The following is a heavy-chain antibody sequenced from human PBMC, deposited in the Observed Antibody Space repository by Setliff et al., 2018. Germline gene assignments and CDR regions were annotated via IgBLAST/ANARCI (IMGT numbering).Heavy chain of an antibody. Sequence: GASVKVSCKASGYTFTSYGFSWVRQAPGQGLEWMGWISVYNGKTKYAQKFQGRVTMTTDTSTRTAYMEVTSLRSDDTAIYYCAGGYPSNFDYWGQGTLVTVSS. V-gene: IGHV1-18*01. D-gene: IGHD3-22*01. J-gene: IGHJ4*02. CDR3: AGGYPSNFDY. CDR1: GYTFTSYG. CDR2: ISVYNGKT.